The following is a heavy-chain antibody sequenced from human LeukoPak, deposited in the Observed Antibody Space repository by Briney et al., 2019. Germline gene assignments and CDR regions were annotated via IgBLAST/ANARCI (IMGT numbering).Heavy chain of an antibody. J-gene: IGHJ4*02. CDR1: GFTFTSSA. Sequence: GASVKVSCKASGFTFTSSAMQWVRQARGQRLEWIEWIVVGSGNTNYAQKFQERVTITRDMSTSTAYMELSSLRSEDTAVYYCAAADYGDYGRLDYWGQGTLVTVSS. D-gene: IGHD4-17*01. CDR3: AAADYGDYGRLDY. V-gene: IGHV1-58*02. CDR2: IVVGSGNT.